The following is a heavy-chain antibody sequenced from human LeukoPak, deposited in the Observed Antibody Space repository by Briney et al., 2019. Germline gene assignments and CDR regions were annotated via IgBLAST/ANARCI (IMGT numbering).Heavy chain of an antibody. J-gene: IGHJ6*02. CDR3: ARGQGFDYARFGMDV. CDR2: INPNSGGT. V-gene: IGHV1-2*02. D-gene: IGHD5-12*01. CDR1: GYTFTGYY. Sequence: GASVTVSCKASGYTFTGYYMHWVRQAPGQGLEWMGWINPNSGGTNNVQKFQGGLTMTRDTSISTAYMELSRLGSDDTAVYYCARGQGFDYARFGMDVWGQGTTVTVSS.